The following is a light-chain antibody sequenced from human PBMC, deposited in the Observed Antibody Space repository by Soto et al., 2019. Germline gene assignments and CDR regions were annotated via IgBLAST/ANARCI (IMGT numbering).Light chain of an antibody. Sequence: QAVVTQEPSLTVSPGGTVTLTCASSTGAVTSGYYPNWFQQKPGQAPRALIYDTSSKHSWTPARFSGSLLGGKAALTVSGVQPDDEAEYYCLLYYGAAQVVFGGGTKLTVL. J-gene: IGLJ2*01. V-gene: IGLV7-43*01. CDR2: DTS. CDR3: LLYYGAAQVV. CDR1: TGAVTSGYY.